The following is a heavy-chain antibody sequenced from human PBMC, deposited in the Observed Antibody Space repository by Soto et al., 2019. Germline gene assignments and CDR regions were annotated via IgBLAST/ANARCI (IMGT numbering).Heavy chain of an antibody. Sequence: SETLSLTCSVSGGSISSGGYYWSWIRQHPGKGLEWIGYIYYSGSTYYNPSLKSRVTISVDTSKNQFSLKLSSVTAADTAVYYCASALPITMVRGVIGPWFDPWGQGTLVTVSS. V-gene: IGHV4-31*03. CDR2: IYYSGST. CDR1: GGSISSGGYY. D-gene: IGHD3-10*01. CDR3: ASALPITMVRGVIGPWFDP. J-gene: IGHJ5*02.